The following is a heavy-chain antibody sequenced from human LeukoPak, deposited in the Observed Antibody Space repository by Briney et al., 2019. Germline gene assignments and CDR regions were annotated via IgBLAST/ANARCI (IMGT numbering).Heavy chain of an antibody. Sequence: SETLSLTCTVSGGSVSRGSYYWSWIRQPPGKGLEWIGYIYYSGSTNYNPSLKSRVTISVDTSKNQFSLKLSSVTAADTAVYYCARERDLQAFDIWGQGTMVTVSS. CDR1: GGSVSRGSYY. CDR3: ARERDLQAFDI. CDR2: IYYSGST. V-gene: IGHV4-61*01. J-gene: IGHJ3*02.